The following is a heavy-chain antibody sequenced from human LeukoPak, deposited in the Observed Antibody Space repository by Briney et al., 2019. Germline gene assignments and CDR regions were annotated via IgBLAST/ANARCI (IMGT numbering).Heavy chain of an antibody. V-gene: IGHV1-18*01. CDR1: GYTFTSYG. J-gene: IGHJ5*02. D-gene: IGHD2-2*01. CDR2: ISAYNGNT. CDR3: ARVRSYCSSTSCYWQRWHNWFDP. Sequence: ASVKVSCKASGYTFTSYGISWVRQAPGQGLEWMGWISAYNGNTNYAQKLQGRVTMTTDTSTSTAYMELRSLRSDDTAVYYCARVRSYCSSTSCYWQRWHNWFDPWGQGTLVTVSS.